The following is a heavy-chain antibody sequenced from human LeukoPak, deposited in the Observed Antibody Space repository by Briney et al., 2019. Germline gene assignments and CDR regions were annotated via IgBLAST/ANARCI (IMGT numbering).Heavy chain of an antibody. Sequence: TGGSLRLSCAASGFTFSSYSMNWVRQAPGKGLEWVSSISSSSSYIYYADSVKGRFTISRDNAKNSLYLQMNSLRAEDTAVYYCARDDSRGDCGARAFDIWGQGTMVTVSS. CDR2: ISSSSSYI. V-gene: IGHV3-21*01. J-gene: IGHJ3*02. CDR3: ARDDSRGDCGARAFDI. D-gene: IGHD4-17*01. CDR1: GFTFSSYS.